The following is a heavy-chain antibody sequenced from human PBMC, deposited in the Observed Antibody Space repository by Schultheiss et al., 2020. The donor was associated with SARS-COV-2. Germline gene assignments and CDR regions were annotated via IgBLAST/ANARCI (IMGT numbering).Heavy chain of an antibody. Sequence: SETLSLTCTVSGGSLSSDSYYLSWIRQPAGKGLEWIGRIYITGSTHYNPSLESRATMSVDTSKNQFSLKLSSVTAADTAMYYCARGRLIAMRFEFWGQGTLVTVSS. CDR3: ARGRLIAMRFEF. J-gene: IGHJ4*02. CDR1: GGSLSSDSYY. V-gene: IGHV4-61*02. D-gene: IGHD2-21*01. CDR2: IYITGST.